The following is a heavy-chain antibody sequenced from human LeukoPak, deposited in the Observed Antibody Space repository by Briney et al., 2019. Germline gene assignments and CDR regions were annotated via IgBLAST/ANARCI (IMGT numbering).Heavy chain of an antibody. J-gene: IGHJ5*02. CDR3: ATDIAGTTWGWFDP. V-gene: IGHV4-30-4*01. CDR1: GGSISSGDYY. D-gene: IGHD1-7*01. CDR2: IYYSGST. Sequence: SQTLSLTCTVSGGSISSGDYYWSWIRQPPGKGLEWIGYIYYSGSTYYNPSLKSRVTISVDTSKNQFSLKLSSVTAADTAVYYCATDIAGTTWGWFDPWGQGTLVTVSS.